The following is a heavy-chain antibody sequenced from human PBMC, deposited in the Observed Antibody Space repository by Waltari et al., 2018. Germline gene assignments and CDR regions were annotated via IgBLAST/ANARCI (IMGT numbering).Heavy chain of an antibody. D-gene: IGHD3-10*01. J-gene: IGHJ6*03. V-gene: IGHV4-34*01. CDR2: INHTGRT. CDR1: GGSFSGYY. CDR3: AAGTDYYYYYMDV. Sequence: QVQLQQWGAGLLKPSETLSLTCAVYGGSFSGYYWSWIRQPPGKGLGWIGEINHTGRTNYIPALKSRVTISGDTSKNQFSLKLSSVTAADTAVYYCAAGTDYYYYYMDVWGKGTTVTVSS.